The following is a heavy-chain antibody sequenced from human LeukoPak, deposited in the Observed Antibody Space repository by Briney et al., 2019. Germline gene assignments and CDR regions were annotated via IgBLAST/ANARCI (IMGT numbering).Heavy chain of an antibody. Sequence: GGSLRLSCAASGFTFSSYAMHWVRQAPGKGLEGVAVISYDGSNKYYADSVKGRFTISRDNSKNTLYLQMNSLRAEDTAVYYCARESPGEQWLVPNYFDYWGQGTLVTVSS. CDR1: GFTFSSYA. D-gene: IGHD6-19*01. J-gene: IGHJ4*02. V-gene: IGHV3-30-3*01. CDR2: ISYDGSNK. CDR3: ARESPGEQWLVPNYFDY.